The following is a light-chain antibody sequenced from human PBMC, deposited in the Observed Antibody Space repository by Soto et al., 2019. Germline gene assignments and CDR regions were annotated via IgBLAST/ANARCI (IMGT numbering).Light chain of an antibody. V-gene: IGLV4-69*01. J-gene: IGLJ2*01. CDR2: LNNDGSH. CDR3: QTWGTGFQV. Sequence: QPVLTQSPSASASLGASVKLTCTLSSGHISYAIAWHQMQPGKGPRYLMDLNNDGSHTKGDGIPDRFSGSSSGAERYLIISSLQSEDEADYYCQTWGTGFQVFGGGTKLTVL. CDR1: SGHISYA.